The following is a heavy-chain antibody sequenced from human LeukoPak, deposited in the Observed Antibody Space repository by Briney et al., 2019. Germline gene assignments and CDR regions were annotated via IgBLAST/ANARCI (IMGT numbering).Heavy chain of an antibody. CDR1: GGTFSSYA. J-gene: IGHJ5*02. Sequence: ASVKVSCKASGGTFSSYAISWVRQAPGQGLEWMGGIIPIFGTANYAQKFQGRVTITTDESTSTAYMELSSLRSEDTAVYYCARVIAPLVGVTDWFDPWGQGTLVTVSS. D-gene: IGHD2-15*01. CDR3: ARVIAPLVGVTDWFDP. V-gene: IGHV1-69*05. CDR2: IIPIFGTA.